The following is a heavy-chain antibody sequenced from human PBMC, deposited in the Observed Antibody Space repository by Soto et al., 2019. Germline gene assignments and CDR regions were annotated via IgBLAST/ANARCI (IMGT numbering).Heavy chain of an antibody. D-gene: IGHD6-13*01. CDR3: ARDSTRWFPYYGVDV. CDR2: VSDSGRT. CDR1: GGSISYYH. J-gene: IGHJ6*02. Sequence: SETLSLTCTVSGGSISYYHWTWIRQPPGKGLEWIGFVSDSGRTSYNPSLQSRVTISVDTSRNQFSLRLTSVTAADTAIYYCARDSTRWFPYYGVDVWGPGTTVTVPS. V-gene: IGHV4-59*01.